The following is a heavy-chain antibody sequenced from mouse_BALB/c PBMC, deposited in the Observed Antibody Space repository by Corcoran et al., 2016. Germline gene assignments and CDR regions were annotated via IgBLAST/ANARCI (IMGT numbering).Heavy chain of an antibody. Sequence: EVQMQQSGAELVKPGDSVKLSCTASGFNIKDTSMHWVKQRPEQALERFGRIDPANGNTKYDPKFQGNATITADTSSNKAYLQISSLTSEDTAVYYCPYGSSYLNYWGQGTTLTFSS. CDR3: PYGSSYLNY. V-gene: IGHV14-3*02. CDR1: GFNIKDTS. CDR2: IDPANGNT. J-gene: IGHJ2*01. D-gene: IGHD1-1*01.